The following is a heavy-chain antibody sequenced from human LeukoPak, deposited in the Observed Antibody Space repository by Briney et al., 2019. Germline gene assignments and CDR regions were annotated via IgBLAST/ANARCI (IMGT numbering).Heavy chain of an antibody. Sequence: GGSLRLSCAPSGFTRSSYAMSWVRQGPVMWLERVSAICFTGGYTYLADSAQGRFTISRDNSKNALYLQMNSLRADDTAVYYCAKAGPPLGYCSGGSCYAHFDYWGQGTLVTVSS. D-gene: IGHD2-15*01. V-gene: IGHV3-23*01. CDR2: ICFTGGYT. CDR1: GFTRSSYA. J-gene: IGHJ4*02. CDR3: AKAGPPLGYCSGGSCYAHFDY.